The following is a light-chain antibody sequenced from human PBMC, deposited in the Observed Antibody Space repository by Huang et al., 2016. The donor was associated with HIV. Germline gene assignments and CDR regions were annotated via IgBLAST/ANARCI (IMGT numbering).Light chain of an antibody. Sequence: DIQMTQSPSSLSAAVGDRVTMTCRASQNINSNLNWYQQKPGKAPKLLIFIASYLASGVPSRFSGSGSGTDFTLTINSLQPEDLATYFCQQSHNTPWTFGQGSKVEIK. V-gene: IGKV1-39*01. CDR3: QQSHNTPWT. J-gene: IGKJ1*01. CDR2: IAS. CDR1: QNINSN.